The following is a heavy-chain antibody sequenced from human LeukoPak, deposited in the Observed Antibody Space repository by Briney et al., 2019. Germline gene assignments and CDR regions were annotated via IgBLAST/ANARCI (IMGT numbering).Heavy chain of an antibody. V-gene: IGHV3-11*04. CDR3: ARMPHYGDLNYSFDY. CDR1: GFTFSDYY. Sequence: GGSLRLSCAASGFTFSDYYMSWIRQAPGKGLEWVSYISSSGSTIYYADSVKGRFTISRDNAKNSLYLQMNSLRAEDTAVYYCARMPHYGDLNYSFDYWGQGTLVTVSS. CDR2: ISSSGSTI. D-gene: IGHD4-17*01. J-gene: IGHJ4*02.